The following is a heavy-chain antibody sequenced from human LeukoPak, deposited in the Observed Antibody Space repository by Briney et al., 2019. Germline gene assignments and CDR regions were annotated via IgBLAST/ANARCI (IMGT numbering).Heavy chain of an antibody. CDR2: ISSSGSTI. V-gene: IGHV3-48*02. Sequence: GGSLRLSCAASGFTFSYYAMSWVRQALGRGLEWVSYISSSGSTIYYADSVKGRFTISRDNAKNSLYLQMSSLRDEDTAVYYCARSIVATHFDYWGQGTLVTVSS. CDR1: GFTFSYYA. J-gene: IGHJ4*02. D-gene: IGHD5-12*01. CDR3: ARSIVATHFDY.